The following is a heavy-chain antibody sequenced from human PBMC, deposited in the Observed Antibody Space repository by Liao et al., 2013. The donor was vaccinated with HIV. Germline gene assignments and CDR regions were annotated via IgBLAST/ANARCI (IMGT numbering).Heavy chain of an antibody. V-gene: IGHV4-4*07. D-gene: IGHD3-16*02. CDR2: IYTSGST. CDR1: GGSISSYY. J-gene: IGHJ4*02. CDR3: ARDREGLRLGELSSDFDY. Sequence: QVQLQESGPGLVKPSETLSLTCTVSGGSISSYYWSWIRQPAGKGLEWIGRIYTSGSTNYNPSLKSRVTMSVDTSKNQFSLKLSSVTAADTAVYYCARDREGLRLGELSSDFDYWGQGTLVTVSS.